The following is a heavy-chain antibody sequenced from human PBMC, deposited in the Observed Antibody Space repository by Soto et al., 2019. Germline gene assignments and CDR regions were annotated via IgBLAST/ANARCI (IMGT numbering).Heavy chain of an antibody. V-gene: IGHV3-48*01. CDR3: ARKGGSYPGNYFDY. CDR1: GFTFSSYS. Sequence: GGSLRLSCAASGFTFSSYSMNWVRQAPGKGLEWVSCFSSTGANIYYADSVKGRFTISRDIAKKSLYLQMNSLRAEDTAVYYCARKGGSYPGNYFDYWGQGTLVTVSS. D-gene: IGHD1-26*01. CDR2: FSSTGANI. J-gene: IGHJ4*02.